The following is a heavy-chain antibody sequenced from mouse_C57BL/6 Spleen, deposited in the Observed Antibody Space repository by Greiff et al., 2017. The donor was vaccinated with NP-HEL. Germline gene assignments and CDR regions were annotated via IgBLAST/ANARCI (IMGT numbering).Heavy chain of an antibody. D-gene: IGHD1-1*01. Sequence: VQLQQSGPELVKPGASVKISCKASGYSFTDYNMNWVKQSNGKSLEWIGVINPNYGTTSYNQKFKGKATLTVDQSSSTAYMQLNSLTSEDAAVYYCARAGYGSSYGYFDVWGTGTTVTVSS. CDR1: GYSFTDYN. CDR3: ARAGYGSSYGYFDV. J-gene: IGHJ1*03. CDR2: INPNYGTT. V-gene: IGHV1-39*01.